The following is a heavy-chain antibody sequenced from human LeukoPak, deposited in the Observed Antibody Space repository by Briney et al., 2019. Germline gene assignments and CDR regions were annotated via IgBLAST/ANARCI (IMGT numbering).Heavy chain of an antibody. V-gene: IGHV3-23*01. CDR1: GFTFSNYD. CDR3: AKVVYSSGWPGWFDP. D-gene: IGHD6-19*01. J-gene: IGHJ5*02. Sequence: GGSLRLSCAASGFTFSNYDMSWVRQAPGKGLEWVSTISGSGDNTYYADSVKGRFTISRDSSKNTLYLQMNSLRAEDTALYYCAKVVYSSGWPGWFDPWGQGTLVTVSS. CDR2: ISGSGDNT.